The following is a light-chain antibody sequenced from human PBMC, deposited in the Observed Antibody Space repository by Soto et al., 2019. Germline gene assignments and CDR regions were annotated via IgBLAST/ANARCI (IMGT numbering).Light chain of an antibody. J-gene: IGKJ4*01. CDR2: WAS. Sequence: DIVMTQSPDSLAVSLGERATINCKSSQSLLSRSKNKNYLSWYQQKPGQAPKALIYWASTRESGVPDRFSGSGSGTDFTLPISSLQAELVAVYSCHQYHSSTLTFGGNTKVEI. CDR1: QSLLSRSKNKNY. CDR3: HQYHSSTLT. V-gene: IGKV4-1*01.